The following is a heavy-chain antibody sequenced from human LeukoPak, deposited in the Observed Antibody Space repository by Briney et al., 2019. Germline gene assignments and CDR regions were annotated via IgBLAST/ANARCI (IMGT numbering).Heavy chain of an antibody. CDR3: ARSLTPYYDFWSGYFDDFRWFDP. J-gene: IGHJ5*02. Sequence: ASVKVSCKASGGTFSSYAISWVRQAPGQGLEWMGGIIPIFGTANNAQKFQGRVTITTDESTSTAYTELSSLRSEDTAVYYCARSLTPYYDFWSGYFDDFRWFDPWGQGTLVTVSS. CDR2: IIPIFGTA. CDR1: GGTFSSYA. D-gene: IGHD3-3*01. V-gene: IGHV1-69*05.